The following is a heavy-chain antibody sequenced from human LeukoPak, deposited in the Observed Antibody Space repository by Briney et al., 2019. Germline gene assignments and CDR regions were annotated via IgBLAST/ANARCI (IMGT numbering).Heavy chain of an antibody. J-gene: IGHJ3*01. CDR2: IDQGGSTK. CDR1: GFTFNTYW. D-gene: IGHD1-26*01. CDR3: VRDKGGRSGAIYYDAFDV. Sequence: GGSLRLSCAASGFTFNTYWMIWGRQAPGKGLEWVANIDQGGSTKYYVDSLKGRFTISRDNAKNSLYLQMNSLRAEDTAVYYCVRDKGGRSGAIYYDAFDVWGQGTMVTVSS. V-gene: IGHV3-7*01.